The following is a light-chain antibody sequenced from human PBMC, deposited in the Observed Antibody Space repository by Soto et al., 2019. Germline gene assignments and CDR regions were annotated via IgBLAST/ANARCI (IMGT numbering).Light chain of an antibody. CDR1: SSNIGNNY. V-gene: IGLV1-51*01. J-gene: IGLJ2*01. CDR2: DAN. Sequence: QSVLTQPPSVSAAPGQKVIISCSGSSSNIGNNYVSWYQQLPGTAPRLLIYDANKRPSEIPDRFSGSKSATSATLGITGLQTGDEADYYCGAWDTSLSGVVFGGGTKLTV. CDR3: GAWDTSLSGVV.